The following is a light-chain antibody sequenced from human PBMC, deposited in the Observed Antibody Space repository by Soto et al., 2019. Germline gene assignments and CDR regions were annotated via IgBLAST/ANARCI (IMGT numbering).Light chain of an antibody. CDR1: SSNIGSNT. V-gene: IGLV1-44*01. J-gene: IGLJ3*02. CDR3: AAWDDSLNGWV. Sequence: SVLTQPPSASGTPGQRVTISCSGSSSNIGSNTVNWYQQLTGTAPKLLMHSNNQRPSGVPVRFSGSKSGTSASLAISGLQSDDEADYYCAAWDDSLNGWVFGGGTKVTVL. CDR2: SNN.